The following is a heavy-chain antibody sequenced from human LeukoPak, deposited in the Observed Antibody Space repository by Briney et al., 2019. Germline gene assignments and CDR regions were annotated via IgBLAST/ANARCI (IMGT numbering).Heavy chain of an antibody. Sequence: ASVKVSCKASGYTFTSYGISWVRQAPGQGLEWMGWISAYNGNTNYAQNLQGRVTMTTDTSTSTDYMELRSLRSDDTAVYYCARDEGYDILTGYYNVFWFDPWGQGTLVTVSS. CDR2: ISAYNGNT. CDR1: GYTFTSYG. CDR3: ARDEGYDILTGYYNVFWFDP. V-gene: IGHV1-18*04. J-gene: IGHJ5*02. D-gene: IGHD3-9*01.